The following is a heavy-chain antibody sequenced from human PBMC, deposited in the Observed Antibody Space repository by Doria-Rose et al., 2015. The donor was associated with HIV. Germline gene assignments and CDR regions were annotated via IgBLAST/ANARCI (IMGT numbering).Heavy chain of an antibody. Sequence: QESGPVLVKPTETLTLTCTVSGVSLSSPGMGVSWIRQPPGQALEWLANMFSDDERSYNTSLESRLTISRGTSKSQVVLTMTDMDPVDTATYYCARIKSSRWYHKYYFDFWGQGTLVIVSA. CDR1: GVSLSSPGMG. D-gene: IGHD6-13*01. J-gene: IGHJ4*02. CDR3: ARIKSSRWYHKYYFDF. V-gene: IGHV2-26*01. CDR2: MFSDDER.